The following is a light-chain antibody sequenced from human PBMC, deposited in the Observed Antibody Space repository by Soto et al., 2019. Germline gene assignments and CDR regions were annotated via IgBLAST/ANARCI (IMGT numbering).Light chain of an antibody. V-gene: IGKV1-9*01. CDR3: QQVNSYPLT. Sequence: DIQLTQSPSFLSASVGDRVTITCRASQDISNYLAWYLQKPGKAPKFLIYATSTLQSGVPSRFSGSGSGTEFTLTISSLQPEDFATYYCQQVNSYPLTFGGGTKVDIK. CDR1: QDISNY. CDR2: ATS. J-gene: IGKJ4*01.